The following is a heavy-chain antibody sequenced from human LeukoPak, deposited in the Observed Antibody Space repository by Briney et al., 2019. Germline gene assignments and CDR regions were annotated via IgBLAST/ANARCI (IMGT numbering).Heavy chain of an antibody. D-gene: IGHD3-3*01. J-gene: IGHJ6*03. V-gene: IGHV4-59*11. CDR2: IYYSGST. CDR3: ARGRTYYDFWSGYYPCYYYYMDV. Sequence: SETLSLTCTVSGGSISSHYWSWIRQPPGKGLEWIGYIYYSGSTNYNPSLKSRVTISVDTSKNQFSLKLSSVTAADTAVYYCARGRTYYDFWSGYYPCYYYYMDVWGKGTTVTVSS. CDR1: GGSISSHY.